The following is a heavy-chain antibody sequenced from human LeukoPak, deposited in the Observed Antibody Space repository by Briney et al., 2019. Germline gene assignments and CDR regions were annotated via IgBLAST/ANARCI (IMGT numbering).Heavy chain of an antibody. V-gene: IGHV1-46*01. CDR1: GYTFTSYY. Sequence: ASVKVSCKASGYTFTSYYMHWVRQAPGQGLEWMGIINPSGGSTSYAQKFQGRVTLTRDTSTSTVYMELSSLRSEDTAVYYCARDMDGDYVGGWFDPWGQGTLVTVSS. CDR2: INPSGGST. CDR3: ARDMDGDYVGGWFDP. D-gene: IGHD4-17*01. J-gene: IGHJ5*02.